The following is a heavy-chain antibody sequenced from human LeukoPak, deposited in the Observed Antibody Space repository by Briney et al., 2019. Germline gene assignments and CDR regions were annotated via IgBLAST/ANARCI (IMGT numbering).Heavy chain of an antibody. Sequence: GASVKVSCKASGYTFTSYGISWVRQAPGQGLEWMGWISAYNGNTNYAQKLQGRVTMTTDTSTSTAYMGLRSLRSGDTAVYYCARVPGKYDFWSGYYPDAFDIWGQGTMVTVSS. J-gene: IGHJ3*02. CDR2: ISAYNGNT. D-gene: IGHD3-3*01. CDR3: ARVPGKYDFWSGYYPDAFDI. CDR1: GYTFTSYG. V-gene: IGHV1-18*01.